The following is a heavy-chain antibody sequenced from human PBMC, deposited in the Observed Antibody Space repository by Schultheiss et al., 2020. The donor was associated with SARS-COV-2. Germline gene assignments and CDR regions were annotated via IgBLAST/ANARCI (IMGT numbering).Heavy chain of an antibody. CDR3: AREVGYYYYMDV. CDR2: ISGSGGST. Sequence: GESLKISCAASGFTFSSYAMSWVRQAPGKGLEWVSAISGSGGSTYYADSVKGRFTISRDNSKNTLYLQMNSLRAEDTAVYYCAREVGYYYYMDVWGKGTTVTVSS. CDR1: GFTFSSYA. J-gene: IGHJ6*03. V-gene: IGHV3-23*01. D-gene: IGHD2-15*01.